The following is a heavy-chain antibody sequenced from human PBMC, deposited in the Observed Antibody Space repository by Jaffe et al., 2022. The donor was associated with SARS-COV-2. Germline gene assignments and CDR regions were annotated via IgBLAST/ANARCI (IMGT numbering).Heavy chain of an antibody. D-gene: IGHD3-3*01. J-gene: IGHJ6*02. Sequence: QVQLVESGGGVVQPGRSLRLSCAASGFTFSSYGMHWVRQAPGKGLEWVAVISYDGSNKYYADSVKGRFTISRDNSKNTLYLQMNSLRAEDTAVYYCAKDLVLRGVWSGHYYYYYGMDVWGQGTTVTVSS. CDR3: AKDLVLRGVWSGHYYYYYGMDV. CDR2: ISYDGSNK. V-gene: IGHV3-30*18. CDR1: GFTFSSYG.